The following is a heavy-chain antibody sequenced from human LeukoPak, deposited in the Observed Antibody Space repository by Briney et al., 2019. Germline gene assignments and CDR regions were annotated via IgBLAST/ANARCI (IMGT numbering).Heavy chain of an antibody. D-gene: IGHD2-15*01. Sequence: ASVKVSCKASGYTFTSYGISWVRQAPGQGLEWMGWISAYNGNTNYAQKLQGRVTMTTDTSTSTAYMELRSLRSDDTAVYYCARAVDPLVVVAAAYNWFDPWGQGTLVTVSS. CDR1: GYTFTSYG. CDR2: ISAYNGNT. V-gene: IGHV1-18*01. CDR3: ARAVDPLVVVAAAYNWFDP. J-gene: IGHJ5*02.